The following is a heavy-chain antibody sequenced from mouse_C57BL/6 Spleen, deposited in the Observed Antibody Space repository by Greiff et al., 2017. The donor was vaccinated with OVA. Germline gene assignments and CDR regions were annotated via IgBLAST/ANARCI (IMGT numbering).Heavy chain of an antibody. Sequence: QVQLQQSGAELVKPGASVKLSCKASGYTFTEYTIHWVKQRSGQGLEWIGWFYPGSGSIKYNEKFKDKATLTADKSSSTVYMELSRLTSEDSAVYFCARHEDPNYYGSSYPTFADWGQGTLVTVSA. CDR2: FYPGSGSI. V-gene: IGHV1-62-2*01. J-gene: IGHJ3*01. CDR1: GYTFTEYT. CDR3: ARHEDPNYYGSSYPTFAD. D-gene: IGHD1-1*01.